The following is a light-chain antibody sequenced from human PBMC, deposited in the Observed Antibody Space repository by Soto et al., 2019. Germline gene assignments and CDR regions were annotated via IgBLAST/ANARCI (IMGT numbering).Light chain of an antibody. CDR2: EVT. Sequence: QSVLTQPPSASGSLGQSVTISCTGTSSDVGGYNYVSWHQQHPGKAPKVMIYEVTKRPPGVPDRFSGSKSGNTASLTVSGRQAEDEAEYYCSSFAGGGNPVLLGGGTQLTVL. CDR1: SSDVGGYNY. J-gene: IGLJ2*01. CDR3: SSFAGGGNPVL. V-gene: IGLV2-8*01.